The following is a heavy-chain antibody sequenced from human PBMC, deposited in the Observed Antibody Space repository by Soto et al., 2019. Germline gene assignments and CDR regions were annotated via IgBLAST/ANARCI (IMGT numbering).Heavy chain of an antibody. Sequence: GASLRLSCAASGFTFSSYWMHWVRQAPGQGLVWVSRINSDGSSTSNTDSVTGRFTISRDNAKNTLYLQMNSQRDADTAAYSCARECGASTRGKWFDPWGQGSLVTV. CDR3: ARECGASTRGKWFDP. J-gene: IGHJ5*02. V-gene: IGHV3-74*01. CDR2: INSDGSST. CDR1: GFTFSSYW. D-gene: IGHD3-16*01.